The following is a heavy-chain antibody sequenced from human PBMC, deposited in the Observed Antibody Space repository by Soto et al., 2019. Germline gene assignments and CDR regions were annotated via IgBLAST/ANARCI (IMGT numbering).Heavy chain of an antibody. V-gene: IGHV3-30*05. Sequence: QMRLVESGGGVVQPGRSLRLSCLVSGFTLGYYGTHWVRQAPGKGLEWVANLSYDGVYTAYADSVKGRFTISSDSAKSTLFLQMDSLPTDGTAVYYCAKGQRGSSDGMDVWGQGINVTV. CDR1: GFTLGYYG. J-gene: IGHJ6*02. CDR3: AKGQRGSSDGMDV. D-gene: IGHD3-22*01. CDR2: LSYDGVYT.